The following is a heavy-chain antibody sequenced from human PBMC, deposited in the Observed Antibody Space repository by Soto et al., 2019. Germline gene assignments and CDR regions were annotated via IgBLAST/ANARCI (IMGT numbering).Heavy chain of an antibody. Sequence: QLQLQESGPGLVKPSETLSLTCTVSGGSISSSSYYWGWIRQPPGKGLEWIGSIYYSGSTYYNPSLKSRVTIYVDTSKNQFSLKLSSVTAADTAVYYCARLPDEEYFDYWGQGTLVTVSS. CDR2: IYYSGST. J-gene: IGHJ4*02. CDR3: ARLPDEEYFDY. V-gene: IGHV4-39*01. CDR1: GGSISSSSYY.